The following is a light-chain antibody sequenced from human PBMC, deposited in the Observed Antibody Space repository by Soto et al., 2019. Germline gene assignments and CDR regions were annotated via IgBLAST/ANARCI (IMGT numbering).Light chain of an antibody. CDR1: QSISRS. CDR3: QHSKTYSRT. CDR2: DAS. J-gene: IGKJ1*01. Sequence: ELVLTQSSAILAGSRGERATHSCRASQSISRSLAWYQKKTGQAPRIIISDASTRATGIPARFSGSGSGTEFNLTISRLQTDDSATYEGQHSKTYSRTFGPLTKVDIK. V-gene: IGKV3-15*01.